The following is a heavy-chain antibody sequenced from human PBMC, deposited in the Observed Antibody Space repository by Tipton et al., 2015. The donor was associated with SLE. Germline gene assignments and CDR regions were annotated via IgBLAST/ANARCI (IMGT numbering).Heavy chain of an antibody. D-gene: IGHD3-16*01. CDR3: LGRCLNY. CDR1: GFTFNNAW. V-gene: IGHV3-15*01. CDR2: IKANSDGGTV. Sequence: SLRLSCAASGFTFNNAWMSWVRQAPGKGLEWVGRIKANSDGGTVDYAAPVKGRFTISRDDSKNTLYLQMDSLKTEDTGVYYYLGRCLNYWGQGTLVSVSS. J-gene: IGHJ4*02.